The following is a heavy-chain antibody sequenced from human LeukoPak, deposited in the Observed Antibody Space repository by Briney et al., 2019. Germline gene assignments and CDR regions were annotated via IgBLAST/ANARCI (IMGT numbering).Heavy chain of an antibody. V-gene: IGHV3-23*01. CDR3: AKGATAMITYYFDS. D-gene: IGHD5-18*01. CDR1: GFTFSSYA. Sequence: GGSLRLSCAASGFTFSSYAMSWVRQAPEKGLEWVSGISGSGGSTYYADSVKGQFTISRDNSKNTLYLQRSSLRVEDTAVYYCAKGATAMITYYFDSWGQGTLVTVSS. J-gene: IGHJ4*02. CDR2: ISGSGGST.